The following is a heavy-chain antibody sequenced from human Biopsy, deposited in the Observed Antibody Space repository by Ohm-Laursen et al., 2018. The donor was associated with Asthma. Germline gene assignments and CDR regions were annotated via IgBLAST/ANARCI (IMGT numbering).Heavy chain of an antibody. V-gene: IGHV3-30*01. J-gene: IGHJ3*02. CDR1: GFSFSNFA. CDR3: VREGTDDAFDI. Sequence: SLRLSCSASGFSFSNFAIHWVRQAPGKALEWVGVITKDASTQDYADSVKGRFTMARDNSKNTLDLQMNSLREEDTAVYYCVREGTDDAFDIWGQGTVVSVSS. D-gene: IGHD1-1*01. CDR2: ITKDASTQ.